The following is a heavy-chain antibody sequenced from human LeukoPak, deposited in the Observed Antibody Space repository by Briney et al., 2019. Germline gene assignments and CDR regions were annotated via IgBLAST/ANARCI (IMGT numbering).Heavy chain of an antibody. V-gene: IGHV1-8*01. Sequence: ASVKVSCKASGYTFTSYDINWVRQATGQGLEWMGWMNPNSGNTGYAQKFQGRVTMTRNTSISTAYMELSSLRSEDTAVYYCARGGGGHCSSTSCSYYFDYWGQGTLVTVSS. J-gene: IGHJ4*02. CDR3: ARGGGGHCSSTSCSYYFDY. CDR1: GYTFTSYD. CDR2: MNPNSGNT. D-gene: IGHD2-2*01.